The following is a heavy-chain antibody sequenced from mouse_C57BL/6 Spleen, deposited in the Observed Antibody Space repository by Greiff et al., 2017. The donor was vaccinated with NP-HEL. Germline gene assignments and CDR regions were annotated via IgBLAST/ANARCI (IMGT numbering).Heavy chain of an antibody. CDR2: IYPRSGNT. D-gene: IGHD1-1*01. CDR3: ARFYYGSSYVDYYAMDY. Sequence: QVQLKQSGAELARPGASVKLSCKASGYTFTSYGISWVKQRTGQGLEWIGEIYPRSGNTYYNEKFKGKATLTADKSSSTAYMELRSLTSEDSAVYFCARFYYGSSYVDYYAMDYWGQGTSVTVSS. V-gene: IGHV1-81*01. J-gene: IGHJ4*01. CDR1: GYTFTSYG.